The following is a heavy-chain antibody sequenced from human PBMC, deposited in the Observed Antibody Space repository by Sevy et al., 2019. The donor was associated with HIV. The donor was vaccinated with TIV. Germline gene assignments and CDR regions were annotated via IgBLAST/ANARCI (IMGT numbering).Heavy chain of an antibody. CDR2: IKQDGSEK. D-gene: IGHD3-22*01. J-gene: IGHJ3*02. CDR3: ARVVTMIVVVNDAFDI. V-gene: IGHV3-7*03. CDR1: GFTFSSYW. Sequence: GGSLRLSCAASGFTFSSYWMSWVRQAPGKGLEWVADIKQDGSEKYYVDSVKGRFTISRDNAKKSLYLQMNSLRAEDTAVYYCARVVTMIVVVNDAFDIWGQGTMVTVSS.